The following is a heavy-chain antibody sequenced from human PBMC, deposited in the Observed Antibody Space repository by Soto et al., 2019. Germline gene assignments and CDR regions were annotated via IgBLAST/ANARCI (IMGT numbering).Heavy chain of an antibody. J-gene: IGHJ4*02. CDR3: AREPLPWFGEWGNYFDY. V-gene: IGHV3-21*01. CDR2: ISSSSSYI. Sequence: EVQLVESGGGLVKPGGSLRLSCAASGFTFSSYSMNWVRQAPGKGLEWVSSISSSSSYIYYADSVKGRFTISRDNAKNSLYLQMNSLRAEDTAVYYCAREPLPWFGEWGNYFDYWGQGTLVTVSS. CDR1: GFTFSSYS. D-gene: IGHD3-10*01.